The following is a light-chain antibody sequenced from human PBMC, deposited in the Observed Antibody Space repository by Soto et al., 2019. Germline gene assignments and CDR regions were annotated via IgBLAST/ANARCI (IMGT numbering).Light chain of an antibody. Sequence: IVMTHSPATLSVSPGERATPSCRASQSVSSNLAWYQQKPGQAPRLLIYDVSTRATGVPARFSGSGSGTEFTLTITSLQSEDFAVYYCQQYYNWRRTFGQGTKVDIK. CDR3: QQYYNWRRT. CDR2: DVS. J-gene: IGKJ1*01. V-gene: IGKV3-15*01. CDR1: QSVSSN.